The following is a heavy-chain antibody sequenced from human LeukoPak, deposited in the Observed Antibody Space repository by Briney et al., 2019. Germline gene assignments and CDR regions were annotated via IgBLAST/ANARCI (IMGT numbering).Heavy chain of an antibody. CDR3: AREKYSGYDSNSPPWFDP. V-gene: IGHV1-2*02. Sequence: GASVKVSCKASGYTFTGYYMHWVRQAPGQGLEWMGWINPNSGGTNYAQKFQGRVTMTRDTSISTAYMELSRLRSDDTAVYYCAREKYSGYDSNSPPWFDPWGQGTLVTVSS. CDR2: INPNSGGT. D-gene: IGHD5-12*01. CDR1: GYTFTGYY. J-gene: IGHJ5*02.